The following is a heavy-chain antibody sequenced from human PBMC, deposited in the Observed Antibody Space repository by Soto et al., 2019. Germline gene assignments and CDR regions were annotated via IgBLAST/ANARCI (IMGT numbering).Heavy chain of an antibody. CDR3: ANLDHYDFWSGL. CDR2: ISGSGGST. D-gene: IGHD3-3*01. J-gene: IGHJ3*01. V-gene: IGHV3-23*01. CDR1: GFTFSSYA. Sequence: EVQLLESGGGLVQPGGSLRLSCAASGFTFSSYAMRWVRQAPGKGLEWVSAISGSGGSTYYADSVKGRFTISRDNSKNTLSLQMNSLRAEDTAVYYCANLDHYDFWSGLWGQGTMVTVSS.